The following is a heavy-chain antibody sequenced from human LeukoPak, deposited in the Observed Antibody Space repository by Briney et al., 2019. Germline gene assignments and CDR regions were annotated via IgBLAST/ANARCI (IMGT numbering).Heavy chain of an antibody. CDR2: ISSSGSTI. V-gene: IGHV3-11*01. Sequence: GGSLRLSCAASGFTFSDYYMSWIRQAPGKGLEWVSYISSSGSTIYYADSVKGRFTISRDNAKNSLYLQMNSLRAEDTAVYYCATLAEVLWFGEVPSDDAFDIWGQGTMVTVSS. D-gene: IGHD3-10*01. CDR3: ATLAEVLWFGEVPSDDAFDI. CDR1: GFTFSDYY. J-gene: IGHJ3*02.